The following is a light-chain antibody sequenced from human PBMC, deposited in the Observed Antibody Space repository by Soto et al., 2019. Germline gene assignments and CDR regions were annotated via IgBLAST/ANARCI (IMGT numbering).Light chain of an antibody. CDR1: SSDVGAYNY. CDR3: ASYGSSKV. CDR2: EVS. Sequence: QSALTQPASVSGSPGQSIAISCTGTSSDVGAYNYVSWYQHHPGEAPKLMIYEVSNRPSGVSDRFSGSKSGNTASLTISGLQAEDDADYYCASYGSSKVFGTGTKLTVL. V-gene: IGLV2-14*01. J-gene: IGLJ1*01.